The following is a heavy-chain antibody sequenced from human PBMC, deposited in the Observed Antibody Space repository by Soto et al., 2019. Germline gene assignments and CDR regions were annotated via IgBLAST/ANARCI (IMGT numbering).Heavy chain of an antibody. CDR2: ISSTSSYT. Sequence: GGSLRLSCAASGFTFSSYAMNWVRQTQEKGLEWVSSISSTSSYTHYSDSVKGRFTISRDNANNSLFLQMNSLRAEDTVTYYGPRYLALAGNYWGQGVLVIVSS. CDR3: PRYLALAGNY. J-gene: IGHJ4*02. CDR1: GFTFSSYA. D-gene: IGHD6-19*01. V-gene: IGHV3-21*01.